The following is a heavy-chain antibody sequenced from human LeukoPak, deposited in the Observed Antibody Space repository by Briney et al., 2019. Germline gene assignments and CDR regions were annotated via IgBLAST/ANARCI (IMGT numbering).Heavy chain of an antibody. V-gene: IGHV1-69*13. CDR2: IIPIFGTA. CDR1: GGTFSSYA. D-gene: IGHD3-10*01. Sequence: SVKVSGKASGGTFSSYAISWVRQAPGQGLEWMGGIIPIFGTANYAQKFQGRVTITADESTSTAYMELSSLRSEDTAVYYCATPTSGSYRPPLEAYYYYYGMDVWGKGTTVTVSS. J-gene: IGHJ6*04. CDR3: ATPTSGSYRPPLEAYYYYYGMDV.